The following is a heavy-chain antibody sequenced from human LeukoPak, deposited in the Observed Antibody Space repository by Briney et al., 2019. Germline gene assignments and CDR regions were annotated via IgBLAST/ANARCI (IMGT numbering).Heavy chain of an antibody. V-gene: IGHV1-46*02. CDR1: GDTFNRCY. J-gene: IGHJ4*02. CDR3: ARERPEVYYFDT. Sequence: GASVKVSCKAAGDTFNRCYIHWFRQAPGQGPEWKGIIRPNYNTVYAPKFQGRVTVTRDMSTTTVYMDLRSLTSDDTAVYYCARERPEVYYFDTWGQGTLVTVSS. CDR2: IRPNYNT.